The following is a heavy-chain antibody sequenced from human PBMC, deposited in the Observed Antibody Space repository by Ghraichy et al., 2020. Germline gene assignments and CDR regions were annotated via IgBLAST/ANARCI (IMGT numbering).Heavy chain of an antibody. Sequence: SQTLSLTCAISGDDVSRDTATWNWLRHSPSRGLEWLGKTYYRSQWHFEYATSVEGRISVSPDTSKNQFGMQLKSVTPEDTATYYFARAGGGYYDYWSLGSLVTVTS. D-gene: IGHD3-16*01. V-gene: IGHV6-1*01. CDR2: TYYRSQWHF. J-gene: IGHJ4*02. CDR1: GDDVSRDTAT. CDR3: ARAGGGYYDY.